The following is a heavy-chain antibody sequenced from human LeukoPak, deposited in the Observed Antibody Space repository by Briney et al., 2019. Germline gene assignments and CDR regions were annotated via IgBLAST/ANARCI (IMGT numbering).Heavy chain of an antibody. CDR1: GYTFTDYY. J-gene: IGHJ5*02. D-gene: IGHD1-14*01. V-gene: IGHV1-2*06. CDR3: ARGKPYNWFDP. CDR2: INPNSGGT. Sequence: EASVKVSCKASGYTFTDYYMHWVRQAPGQGLEWMGRINPNSGGTNYPQKFQGRVTMSRDTSISTAYMELSSLRSDDTAVYYCARGKPYNWFDPWGQGTLVTVSS.